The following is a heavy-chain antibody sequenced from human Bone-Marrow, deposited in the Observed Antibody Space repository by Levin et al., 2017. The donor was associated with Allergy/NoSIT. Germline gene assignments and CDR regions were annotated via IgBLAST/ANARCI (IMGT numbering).Heavy chain of an antibody. CDR2: ISSSSSYT. D-gene: IGHD6-19*01. CDR1: GFTFRDFY. Sequence: GGSLRLSCAASGFTFRDFYMNWIRQAPGKGLEWVSDISSSSSYTNYADSVKGRFTISRDNARNSLYLQMNSLRAEDTAVYYCARAGASGWYYFDYWGQGTLVTVSS. J-gene: IGHJ4*02. CDR3: ARAGASGWYYFDY. V-gene: IGHV3-11*05.